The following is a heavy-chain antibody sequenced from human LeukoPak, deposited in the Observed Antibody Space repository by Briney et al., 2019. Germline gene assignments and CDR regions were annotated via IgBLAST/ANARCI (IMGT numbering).Heavy chain of an antibody. CDR3: ARDKSSGSYDY. CDR2: INWNGGST. V-gene: IGHV3-20*04. J-gene: IGHJ4*02. CDR1: GFTFDDYG. D-gene: IGHD1-26*01. Sequence: TGGSLRLSCAASGFTFDDYGMSWVRHAPGKGLEWVSGINWNGGSTGYADSVKGRFTISRDNAKNSLYLQMNSLRAEDTALYYCARDKSSGSYDYWGQGTLVTVSS.